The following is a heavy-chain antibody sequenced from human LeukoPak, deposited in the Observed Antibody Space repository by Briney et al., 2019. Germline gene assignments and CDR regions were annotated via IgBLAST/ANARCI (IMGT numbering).Heavy chain of an antibody. Sequence: GESLKISCKGSGYSFTSYWIGWVRQMPGKGLEWVGIIYPDDSDTRYSPSFQDQVIISADKSISTAYLQWSSLKASDTAMYYCARHYPGCDYFIDYWGQGTLVTVSS. CDR3: ARHYPGCDYFIDY. J-gene: IGHJ4*02. D-gene: IGHD4-17*01. V-gene: IGHV5-51*01. CDR1: GYSFTSYW. CDR2: IYPDDSDT.